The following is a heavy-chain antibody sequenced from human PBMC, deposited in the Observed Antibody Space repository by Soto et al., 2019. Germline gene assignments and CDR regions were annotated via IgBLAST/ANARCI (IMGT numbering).Heavy chain of an antibody. CDR1: GFTFSSYG. J-gene: IGHJ4*02. V-gene: IGHV3-33*01. CDR2: IWYDGSNK. Sequence: ALRLSCASSGFTFSSYGMHWVRQAPGKGLEWVAVIWYDGSNKYYADSVKGRFTISRDNSKNTLYLQMNSLRAEDTAVYYCARDQQWLVRFYFDFWGKGTLVTVSS. D-gene: IGHD6-19*01. CDR3: ARDQQWLVRFYFDF.